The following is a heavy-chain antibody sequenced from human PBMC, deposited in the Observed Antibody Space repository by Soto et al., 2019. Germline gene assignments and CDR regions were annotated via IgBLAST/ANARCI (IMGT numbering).Heavy chain of an antibody. Sequence: SIGGVGDWRLIRKTPGKWLEWIGSISHSGTSFYNPSLRSRVTISMDTSNNHFSLKLNSLTATDTAVYYCARAAGGNSGWGHWSEPWGKGTLVIV. V-gene: IGHV4-38-2*02. CDR2: ISHSGTS. CDR3: ARAAGGNSGWGHWSEP. J-gene: IGHJ5*02. CDR1: SIGGVGD. D-gene: IGHD2-21*02.